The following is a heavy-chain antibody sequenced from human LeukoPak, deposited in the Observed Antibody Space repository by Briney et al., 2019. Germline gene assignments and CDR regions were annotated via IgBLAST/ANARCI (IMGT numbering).Heavy chain of an antibody. J-gene: IGHJ5*02. CDR2: IYPGDSDT. Sequence: GESLKISRKGAVYSFTSYWIGWVREMPGQNLEWMGIIYPGDSDTRYSPSFQGQVTLSAHKSISTAYLHCGVAKDADTAMYYCVRVVPAAIGWFDPWGQGTLVTVSS. V-gene: IGHV5-51*01. CDR3: VRVVPAAIGWFDP. CDR1: VYSFTSYW. D-gene: IGHD2-2*02.